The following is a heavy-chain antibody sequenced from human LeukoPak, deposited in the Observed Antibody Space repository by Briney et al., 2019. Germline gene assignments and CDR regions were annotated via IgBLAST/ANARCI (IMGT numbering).Heavy chain of an antibody. Sequence: SETLSLTCAVSGYSISSGYYWGWIRQPPGKGLEWIGSIYHSGSTYYNPSLKSRVTISVDTSKNQFSLKLSFVTAADTAVYYCARTTIFVIGGWGQGTLVTVSS. CDR1: GYSISSGYY. V-gene: IGHV4-38-2*01. J-gene: IGHJ4*02. CDR3: ARTTIFVIGG. D-gene: IGHD3-3*01. CDR2: IYHSGST.